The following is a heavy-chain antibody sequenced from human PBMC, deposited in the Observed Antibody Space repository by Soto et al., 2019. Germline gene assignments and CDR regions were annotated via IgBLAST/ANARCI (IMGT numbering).Heavy chain of an antibody. D-gene: IGHD3-16*02. J-gene: IGHJ4*02. V-gene: IGHV1-18*04. CDR2: ISAYNGNT. CDR3: ARTRNRVISYYFDS. CDR1: GFTFSAYY. Sequence: ASVKVSCKASGFTFSAYYIYWVRQAPGQGLEWIGWISAYNGNTNYAQKLQGRVTMATDTSTSTAYMELRSLRSDDTAVYYCARTRNRVISYYFDSWRQGTLVTVAS.